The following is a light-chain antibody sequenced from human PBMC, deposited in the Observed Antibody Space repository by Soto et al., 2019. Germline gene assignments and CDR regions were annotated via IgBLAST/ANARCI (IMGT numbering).Light chain of an antibody. J-gene: IGLJ1*01. V-gene: IGLV2-14*01. CDR1: SSDVGGYNY. CDR2: DVS. Sequence: QSALTQPASVSGSPGQSITISCTGTSSDVGGYNYVSWYQQHTGKAPNLMIYDVSNRPSGVSNRFSGSKSGNTASLTISGLQAEDEADYYGTSYTSSSTLGVFGTGAKLTVL. CDR3: TSYTSSSTLGV.